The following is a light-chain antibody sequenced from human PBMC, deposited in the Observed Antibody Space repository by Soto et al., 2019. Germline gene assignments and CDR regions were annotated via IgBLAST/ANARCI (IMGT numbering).Light chain of an antibody. CDR1: SGDIGAYKY. CDR2: EVS. J-gene: IGLJ2*01. Sequence: QSVLTQPASVSGSPGQSITISCTGTSGDIGAYKYVSWHQQHPGKAPKILIYEVSNRPSGVSDRFSGSKSGNTASLTISGLQAEDEADYHCQSYDSSLTNAVFGGGTKLTVL. CDR3: QSYDSSLTNAV. V-gene: IGLV2-14*01.